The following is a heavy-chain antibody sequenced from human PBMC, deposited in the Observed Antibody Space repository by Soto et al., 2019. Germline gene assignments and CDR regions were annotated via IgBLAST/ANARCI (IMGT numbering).Heavy chain of an antibody. CDR3: ARDPGLTLFGVVTPFDS. CDR2: ISSVTSTI. J-gene: IGHJ4*02. CDR1: GFTFRSYS. Sequence: EVQLVESGGGLVPPGGSLRLSCAASGFTFRSYSMNWVRQAPGKGLEWISHISSVTSTIYYADSVKGRFTISRDNAKNSVFLQMNSLRAEVTAVYYCARDPGLTLFGVVTPFDSWGQGTLVSVFS. D-gene: IGHD3-3*01. V-gene: IGHV3-48*01.